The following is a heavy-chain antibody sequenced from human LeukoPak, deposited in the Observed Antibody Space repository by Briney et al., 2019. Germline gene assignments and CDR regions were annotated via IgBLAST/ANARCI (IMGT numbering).Heavy chain of an antibody. CDR3: AREYFYYYYMDV. CDR2: INPNSGGT. Sequence: ASVKVSCKASGYTFTGYYMHWVRQAPGQGLEWVGWINPNSGGTNYAQKFQGRVTMTRDTSISTAYMELSRLRSDDTAVYYCAREYFYYYYMDVWGKGTTVTVSS. V-gene: IGHV1-2*02. J-gene: IGHJ6*03. CDR1: GYTFTGYY. D-gene: IGHD3-9*01.